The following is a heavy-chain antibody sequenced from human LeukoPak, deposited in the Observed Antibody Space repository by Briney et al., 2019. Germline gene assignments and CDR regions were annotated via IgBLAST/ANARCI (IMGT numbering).Heavy chain of an antibody. CDR2: IRSKAYGGTT. J-gene: IGHJ4*02. V-gene: IGHV3-49*04. CDR3: TRVNYDDYFDY. Sequence: GGPVSLPCTPSGFTLGDYAILWVRRAPGKRLEGVGFIRSKAYGGTTEYAASVKGRFTISRDDSKSIAYLQMNSLKTEDTAVYYCTRVNYDDYFDYWGQGTLVTVSS. D-gene: IGHD3-3*01. CDR1: GFTLGDYA.